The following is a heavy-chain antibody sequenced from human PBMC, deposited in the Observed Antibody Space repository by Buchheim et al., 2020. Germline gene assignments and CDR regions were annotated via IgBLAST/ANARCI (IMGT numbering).Heavy chain of an antibody. CDR2: INHSGST. Sequence: QVQLQQWGAGLLKPSETLSLTCAVYGGSFSGYYWSWIRQPPGKGLEWIGEINHSGSTNYNPSLKSRVTISVDTSKNQFYLKLSSVTAADTAVYYCARWRGYYYYYGMDVWGQGTT. CDR3: ARWRGYYYYYGMDV. D-gene: IGHD3-3*01. V-gene: IGHV4-34*01. CDR1: GGSFSGYY. J-gene: IGHJ6*02.